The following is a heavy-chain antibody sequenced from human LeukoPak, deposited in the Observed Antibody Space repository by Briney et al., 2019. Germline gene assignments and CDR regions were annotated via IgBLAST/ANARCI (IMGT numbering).Heavy chain of an antibody. CDR1: GFTFSSYA. Sequence: GGSLRLSCAASGFTFSSYAMHWVRQAPGKGLEWVAVISYDGSNKYYADSVKGRFTITRDNSKNTLYLQMNSLRAEDTAVYYCARVQGRYYDSSGYLFDYWGQGTLVTVSS. D-gene: IGHD3-22*01. J-gene: IGHJ4*02. CDR2: ISYDGSNK. V-gene: IGHV3-30-3*01. CDR3: ARVQGRYYDSSGYLFDY.